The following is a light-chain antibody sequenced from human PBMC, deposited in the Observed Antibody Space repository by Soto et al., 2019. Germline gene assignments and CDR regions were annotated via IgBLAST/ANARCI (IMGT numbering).Light chain of an antibody. J-gene: IGLJ2*01. CDR2: DVS. Sequence: QSALTQPRSVSGSPGQSVTISCTGTSSDVGGYNYVSWYQQHPGKAPKLMIYDVSKRPSGVPDRFSGSKSGNTASLTISGLQAEDEADYYCCSHEGSYTLVFGGGTKLTVL. V-gene: IGLV2-11*01. CDR3: CSHEGSYTLV. CDR1: SSDVGGYNY.